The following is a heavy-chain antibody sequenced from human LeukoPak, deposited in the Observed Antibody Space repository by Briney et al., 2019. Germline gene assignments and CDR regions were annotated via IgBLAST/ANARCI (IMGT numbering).Heavy chain of an antibody. J-gene: IGHJ4*02. D-gene: IGHD1-26*01. CDR1: GVTLSSYA. Sequence: GGSLRLSCAAAGVTLSSYAMSWARQAPGKGLEWVSGISSSGSGGNTYYADSVKGRFTVSRDDSKNTLYLQMNSLRVEDTALYYCAKESNGRRFDFDYWGQGTLATVSS. CDR3: AKESNGRRFDFDY. CDR2: ISSSGSGGNT. V-gene: IGHV3-23*01.